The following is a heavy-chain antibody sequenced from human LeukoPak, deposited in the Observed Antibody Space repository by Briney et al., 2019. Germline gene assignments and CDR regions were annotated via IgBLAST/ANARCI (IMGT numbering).Heavy chain of an antibody. CDR3: ARDRGRGYSYGLDY. CDR2: IYSSGNT. J-gene: IGHJ4*02. CDR1: GDSLSSNY. D-gene: IGHD5-18*01. Sequence: PSETLSLTCTVSGDSLSSNYWSWIRQPAGKGLEWIARIYSSGNTNYNPSLKSRVTMSIDTSKNEFSLKLSSVTAADTAVYYCARDRGRGYSYGLDYWGQGTLVTVSS. V-gene: IGHV4-4*07.